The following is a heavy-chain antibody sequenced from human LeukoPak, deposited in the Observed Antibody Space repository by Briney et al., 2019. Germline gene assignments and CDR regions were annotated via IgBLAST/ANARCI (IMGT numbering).Heavy chain of an antibody. D-gene: IGHD3-22*01. CDR1: GGSISSSSYY. Sequence: PSETLSLTCTVSGGSISSSSYYWGWIRQPPGKGLEWIGSIYYSGSTYYNPSLKSRVTISVDTSKNQFSLKLSSVTAADTAVYYCARPGTYYYDSSGYRWGNWFDPWGQGTLVTVSS. CDR2: IYYSGST. J-gene: IGHJ5*02. V-gene: IGHV4-39*07. CDR3: ARPGTYYYDSSGYRWGNWFDP.